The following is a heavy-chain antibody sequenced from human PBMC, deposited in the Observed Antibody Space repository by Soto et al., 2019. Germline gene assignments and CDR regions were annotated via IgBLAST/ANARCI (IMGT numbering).Heavy chain of an antibody. CDR3: ARDARSGSGYYGLYYYYGMDV. V-gene: IGHV4-4*02. J-gene: IGHJ6*02. CDR2: IYHSGST. CDR1: GGSISSSNW. D-gene: IGHD3-22*01. Sequence: PSETLSFTCAVSGGSISSSNWWSWVRQPPGKGLEWIGEIYHSGSTNYNPSLKSRVTISVDKSKNQFSLKLSSVTAADTAVYYCARDARSGSGYYGLYYYYGMDVWGQGTTVTVSS.